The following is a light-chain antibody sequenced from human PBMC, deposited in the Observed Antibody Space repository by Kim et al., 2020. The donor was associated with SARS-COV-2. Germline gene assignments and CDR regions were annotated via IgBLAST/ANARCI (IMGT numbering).Light chain of an antibody. CDR3: QQYFSTPTWT. J-gene: IGKJ1*01. CDR1: QSVLYSSNNKNY. V-gene: IGKV4-1*01. Sequence: DIVMTQSPDSLAVSLGERATINCKSNQSVLYSSNNKNYLAWYQQKPGQPPNLLIYWASTRESGVPDRFSGSGSGTDFTLTISSLQAEDVAVYYCQQYFSTPTWTFGQGTKVDIK. CDR2: WAS.